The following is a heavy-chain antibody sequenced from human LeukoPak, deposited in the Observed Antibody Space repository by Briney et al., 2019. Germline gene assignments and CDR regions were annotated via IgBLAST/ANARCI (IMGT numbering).Heavy chain of an antibody. J-gene: IGHJ1*01. CDR1: GYTFTSYG. V-gene: IGHV1-69*13. Sequence: SVKVSCKASGYTFTSYGISWVRQAPGQGLEWMGGIIPIFGTANYAQKFQGRVTITADESTSTAYMELSSLRSEDTAVYYCALSGQVIGEYFQHWGQGTLVTVSS. CDR3: ALSGQVIGEYFQH. CDR2: IIPIFGTA. D-gene: IGHD2-15*01.